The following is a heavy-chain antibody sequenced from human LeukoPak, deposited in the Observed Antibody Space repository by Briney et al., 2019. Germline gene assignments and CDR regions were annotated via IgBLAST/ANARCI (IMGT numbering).Heavy chain of an antibody. CDR3: AKDPGREWELLFDY. Sequence: GGSLRLSCAASGFTFSSYGMHWVRQAPGKGLEWVAFIRYDGSNKYYADSVKGRFTISRDNSKNTLYLQMNSLRAEDTAVYYCAKDPGREWELLFDYWGKGTLVTVSS. CDR1: GFTFSSYG. CDR2: IRYDGSNK. V-gene: IGHV3-30*02. D-gene: IGHD1-26*01. J-gene: IGHJ4*02.